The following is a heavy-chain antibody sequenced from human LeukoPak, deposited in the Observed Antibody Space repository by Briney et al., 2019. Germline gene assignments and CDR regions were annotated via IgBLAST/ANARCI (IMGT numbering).Heavy chain of an antibody. Sequence: SQTLSLTCTVSGGSISSGSYYWSWIRQPAGKGLEWIGRIYTSGSTNYNPSLKSRVTMSVDTSKKQFSLRLSSVTAADTAVYYCARTPIYYFDNSGYYNWGQGTLVTVSS. CDR1: GGSISSGSYY. J-gene: IGHJ4*02. D-gene: IGHD3-22*01. CDR2: IYTSGST. CDR3: ARTPIYYFDNSGYYN. V-gene: IGHV4-61*02.